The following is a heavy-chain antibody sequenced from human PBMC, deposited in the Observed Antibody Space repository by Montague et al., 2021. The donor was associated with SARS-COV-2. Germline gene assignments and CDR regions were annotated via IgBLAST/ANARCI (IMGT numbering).Heavy chain of an antibody. J-gene: IGHJ6*02. CDR3: ARLGAITLVRGITKADFSNYGMDV. Sequence: SETLSLTSAVSSASFRGYYWSWIRQPPGKGLEWIGEINHSGSTTYNPSLESRVSISVDTSNKQFSLKVTSVTAADTAVYYCARLGAITLVRGITKADFSNYGMDVWGQGTTVTVSS. D-gene: IGHD3-10*01. V-gene: IGHV4-34*01. CDR2: INHSGST. CDR1: SASFRGYY.